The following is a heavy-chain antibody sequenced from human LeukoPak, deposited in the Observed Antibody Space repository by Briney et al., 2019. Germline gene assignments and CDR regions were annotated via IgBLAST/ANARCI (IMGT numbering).Heavy chain of an antibody. CDR3: ARDRVILWFGELWSPPDY. CDR2: ISYDGSNK. V-gene: IGHV3-30*03. Sequence: GRSLRLSCAASGFTFSSYGMHWVRQAPGKGLEWVAVISYDGSNKYYADSVKGRFTISRDNSKNTLYLQMNSLRSEDTAVYYCARDRVILWFGELWSPPDYWGQGTLVTVSS. J-gene: IGHJ4*02. CDR1: GFTFSSYG. D-gene: IGHD3-10*01.